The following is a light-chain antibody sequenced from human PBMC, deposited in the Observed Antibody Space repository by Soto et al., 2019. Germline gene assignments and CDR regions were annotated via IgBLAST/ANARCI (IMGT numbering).Light chain of an antibody. CDR1: QSVSSSY. CDR3: QQYGSSPYT. V-gene: IGKV3-20*01. Sequence: EIVWTQSPGTLSLSPGERATLSCRASQSVSSSYLAWYQQKPGQAPRLLIYGASSRATGIPDRFSGSGSWTDFTLTTSRLEPEDFAVDYCQQYGSSPYTFGQGTKLAIK. J-gene: IGKJ2*01. CDR2: GAS.